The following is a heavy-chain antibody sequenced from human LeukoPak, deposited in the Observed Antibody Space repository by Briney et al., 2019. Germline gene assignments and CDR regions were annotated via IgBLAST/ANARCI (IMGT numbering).Heavy chain of an antibody. D-gene: IGHD3-22*01. CDR3: AREYGYYFDS. J-gene: IGHJ4*02. CDR2: IKEDGSEK. V-gene: IGHV3-7*01. CDR1: GFTFSSYS. Sequence: GGSLRLSCAASGFTFSSYSMTWVRQAPGKGLEWVANIKEDGSEKYYVDSVTGLLTISRDNAKNLLYLQMNSLRAEDTAVYFCAREYGYYFDSWGQGTLVTVSS.